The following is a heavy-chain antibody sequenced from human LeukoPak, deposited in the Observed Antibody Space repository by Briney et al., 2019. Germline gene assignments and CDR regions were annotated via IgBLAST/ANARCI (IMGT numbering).Heavy chain of an antibody. J-gene: IGHJ4*02. V-gene: IGHV4-34*01. Sequence: SETLSLTCAVYGGSFSGYYWSWIRQPPGKGLEWIGEINHSGSTNYNPSLKSRVTISVDTSKNQFSLKLSSVTAADTAVYYCARDGIAVAGFDYSGQGTLVTVSS. CDR2: INHSGST. D-gene: IGHD6-19*01. CDR3: ARDGIAVAGFDY. CDR1: GGSFSGYY.